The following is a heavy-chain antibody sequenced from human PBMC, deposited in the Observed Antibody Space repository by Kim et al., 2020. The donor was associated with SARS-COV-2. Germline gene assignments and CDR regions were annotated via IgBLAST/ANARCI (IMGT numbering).Heavy chain of an antibody. CDR3: ARGRAGVVPAPVLGLGQFYDYYAMDV. Sequence: SETLSLTCAVYGGSFSDYNWSWIRQPPGKGLEWIGEINQSGSTNLSPSLKSRITLSVDTSKSQFSLRLKSMTATDTAVYYCARGRAGVVPAPVLGLGQFYDYYAMDVWGRGTPVAVSS. D-gene: IGHD3-3*01. V-gene: IGHV4-34*01. CDR1: GGSFSDYN. J-gene: IGHJ6*02. CDR2: INQSGST.